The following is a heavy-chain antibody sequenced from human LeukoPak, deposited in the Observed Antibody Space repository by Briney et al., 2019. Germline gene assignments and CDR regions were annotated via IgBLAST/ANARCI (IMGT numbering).Heavy chain of an antibody. CDR3: ARDSAGNDY. V-gene: IGHV3-7*01. J-gene: IGHJ4*02. Sequence: GGPLRLSCGASGFTFRIYRMRGVRQAPGEGGEGLANIKQEGSEIYYVVSMKGQSTISRDNAKNSLYLQMNSLRDDDTAMYYCARDSAGNDYWGQGTLVTVSS. CDR2: IKQEGSEI. CDR1: GFTFRIYR. D-gene: IGHD6-13*01.